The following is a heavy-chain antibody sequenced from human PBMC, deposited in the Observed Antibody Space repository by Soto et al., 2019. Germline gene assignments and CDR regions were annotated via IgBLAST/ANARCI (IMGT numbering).Heavy chain of an antibody. CDR3: AKGGEELVPYYYYGMDV. Sequence: GGSLRLSCAASGFTFSSYAMSWVRQAPGKGLEWVSAISGSGGSTYYADSVKGRFTISRDNSKNTLYLQMNSLRAEDTAVYYCAKGGEELVPYYYYGMDVWGQGTTVTVSS. CDR1: GFTFSSYA. V-gene: IGHV3-23*01. CDR2: ISGSGGST. D-gene: IGHD6-6*01. J-gene: IGHJ6*02.